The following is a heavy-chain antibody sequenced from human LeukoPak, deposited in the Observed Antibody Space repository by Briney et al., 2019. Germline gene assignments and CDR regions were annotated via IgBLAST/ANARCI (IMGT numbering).Heavy chain of an antibody. D-gene: IGHD4-17*01. CDR1: GFTFSSYS. CDR3: ARDYGDYEPGRHHYYYYYMDV. J-gene: IGHJ6*03. Sequence: PGGSLRLSCAASGFTFSSYSMNWVRQAPGKGLEWVSSISSTSSFIYYADSLKGRFTISRDNAKNSLYLQMNSLRAEDTAVYYCARDYGDYEPGRHHYYYYYMDVWGKGTTVTVSS. CDR2: ISSTSSFI. V-gene: IGHV3-21*01.